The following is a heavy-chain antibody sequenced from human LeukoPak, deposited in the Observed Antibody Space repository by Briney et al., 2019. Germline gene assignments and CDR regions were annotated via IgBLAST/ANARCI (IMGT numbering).Heavy chain of an antibody. Sequence: PSETLSLTCTVSGGSISSGGYYWRWIRQHPGKGLEWIGYIYYSGSTYYNPSLKSRVTISVDTSKNQFSLKLSSVTAADTAVYYCARGKATYYDFWSGYSPYYFDYWGQGTLVTVSS. CDR3: ARGKATYYDFWSGYSPYYFDY. D-gene: IGHD3-3*01. J-gene: IGHJ4*02. V-gene: IGHV4-31*03. CDR2: IYYSGST. CDR1: GGSISSGGYY.